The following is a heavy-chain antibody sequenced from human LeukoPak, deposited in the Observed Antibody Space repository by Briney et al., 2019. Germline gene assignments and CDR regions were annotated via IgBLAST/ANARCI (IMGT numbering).Heavy chain of an antibody. J-gene: IGHJ2*01. CDR1: GGSISSYY. V-gene: IGHV4-59*01. CDR2: IYYSGST. CDR3: ARTTNYYDILTGYTYWYFDL. D-gene: IGHD3-9*01. Sequence: PSETLSLTCTVSGGSISSYYWSWIRQPPGKGLEWIGYIYYSGSTNYNPSLKSRVTISVDTSKNQFSLKLSSVTAADTAVYYCARTTNYYDILTGYTYWYFDLWGRGTLVTVSS.